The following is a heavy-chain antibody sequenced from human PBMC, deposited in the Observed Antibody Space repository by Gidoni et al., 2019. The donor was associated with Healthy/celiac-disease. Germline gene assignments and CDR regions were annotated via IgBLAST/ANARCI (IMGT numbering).Heavy chain of an antibody. V-gene: IGHV3-43*02. D-gene: IGHD4-4*01. Sequence: EVQLVESGGGVVQPGGSLRRSCPASGVTFDDYAMHWVRQAPGKGMEWVSLISGDGGSTYYADSVKGRFTISRDNSKNSLYLQMNSLRTEDTALYYCAKDSGQMTTVPDYWGQGTLVTVSS. CDR2: ISGDGGST. CDR1: GVTFDDYA. J-gene: IGHJ4*02. CDR3: AKDSGQMTTVPDY.